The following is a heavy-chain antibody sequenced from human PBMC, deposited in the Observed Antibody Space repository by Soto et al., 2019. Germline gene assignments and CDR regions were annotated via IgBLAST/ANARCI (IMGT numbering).Heavy chain of an antibody. V-gene: IGHV3-23*01. J-gene: IGHJ4*02. Sequence: EVQLLESGGGLVQPGGSLRLSCSTSGFTFSTYAMNWVRQAPGKGLEWVSALSGSGGTTYYADSVRGRFTISRDNSKNTLFLQMNSLRAEDTALYYSAKQRAGYGSGSDTYYFDFWGQGTPVTVSS. CDR3: AKQRAGYGSGSDTYYFDF. D-gene: IGHD3-10*01. CDR1: GFTFSTYA. CDR2: LSGSGGTT.